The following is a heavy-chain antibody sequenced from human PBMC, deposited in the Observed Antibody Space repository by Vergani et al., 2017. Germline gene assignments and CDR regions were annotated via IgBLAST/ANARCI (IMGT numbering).Heavy chain of an antibody. D-gene: IGHD3-16*02. V-gene: IGHV4-38-2*02. CDR2: IYHSGST. CDR1: GYSISSGYY. J-gene: IGHJ4*02. CDR3: ASLSGVYDYVWGSYRYYFDY. Sequence: QVQLQESGPGLVKPSETLSLTCTVSGYSISSGYYWGWIRQPPGKGLEWIGSIYHSGSTYYNPSLKSRVTISVDTSKNQFSLKLSSVTAADTAVYYCASLSGVYDYVWGSYRYYFDYWGQGTLVTVAS.